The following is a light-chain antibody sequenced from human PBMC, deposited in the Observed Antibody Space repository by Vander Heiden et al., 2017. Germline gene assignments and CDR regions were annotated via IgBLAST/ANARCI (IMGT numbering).Light chain of an antibody. V-gene: IGLV1-47*01. CDR1: SPNVGSNS. J-gene: IGLJ2*01. CDR2: RDF. CDR3: AAWDDSLSVV. Sequence: QSVLTQPPSASGTPGQRVPISCSGSSPNVGSNSVYWYQPLPGTAPKLLIYRDFQRPSGVPDRFSASKSGTSASLAISGLRSEDEAHYYCAAWDDSLSVVFGGGTKLTVL.